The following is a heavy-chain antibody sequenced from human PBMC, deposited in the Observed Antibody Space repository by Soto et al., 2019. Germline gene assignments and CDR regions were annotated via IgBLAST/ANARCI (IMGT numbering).Heavy chain of an antibody. CDR3: ARTTPRLSSAPFDY. V-gene: IGHV1-3*05. D-gene: IGHD1-1*01. J-gene: IGHJ4*02. Sequence: QVQLVQSGAEEKKPGASVKVACKASGYTFTIYAKHWVRQAHGQRLEWMGWINAGNGNTKYSQKFQGRVTITRDTSASTAYMELSSLRSEDTAGYYCARTTPRLSSAPFDYWGQGTLVTVSS. CDR1: GYTFTIYA. CDR2: INAGNGNT.